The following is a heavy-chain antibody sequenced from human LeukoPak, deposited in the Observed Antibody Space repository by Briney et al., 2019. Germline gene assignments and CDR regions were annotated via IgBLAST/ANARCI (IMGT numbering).Heavy chain of an antibody. J-gene: IGHJ6*02. CDR1: GYTFTGHY. Sequence: ASVKVSCKASGYTFTGHYMHWVRQAPGQGLEWMGWINTNTGNAAYAQGLTGRSVFSLDTSVSTAYLEISSLKAEDTAVYYCARPMGRYYYYGMDVWGQGTTVTVS. V-gene: IGHV7-4-1*02. CDR3: ARPMGRYYYYGMDV. D-gene: IGHD3-16*01. CDR2: INTNTGNA.